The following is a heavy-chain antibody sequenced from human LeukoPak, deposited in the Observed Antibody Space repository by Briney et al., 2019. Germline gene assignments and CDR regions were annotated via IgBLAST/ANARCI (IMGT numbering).Heavy chain of an antibody. CDR2: IYYSGST. CDR1: GGSISSSSYY. D-gene: IGHD1-1*01. J-gene: IGHJ3*02. CDR3: ARRHEERLAAFDI. V-gene: IGHV4-39*07. Sequence: SETLSLTCTVSGGSISSSSYYWGWIRQPPGKGLEWIGSIYYSGSTYYNPSLKSRVTISVDTTKNQFSLKLSSVTAADTAVYYCARRHEERLAAFDIWGQGTMVTVSS.